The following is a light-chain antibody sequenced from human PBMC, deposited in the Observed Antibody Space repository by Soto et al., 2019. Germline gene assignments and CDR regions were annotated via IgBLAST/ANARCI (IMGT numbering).Light chain of an antibody. CDR1: QSVSSW. J-gene: IGKJ2*01. V-gene: IGKV1-5*03. CDR3: QQYASHWHT. Sequence: DIQMTQSPSILSASVGDRVTITCRASQSVSSWLAWYQQKPGKAPKLLMYGASTLESGVPSRFSGSGSGTEFTLTISSLQPDDSATYYCQQYASHWHTFGQGTQLEIK. CDR2: GAS.